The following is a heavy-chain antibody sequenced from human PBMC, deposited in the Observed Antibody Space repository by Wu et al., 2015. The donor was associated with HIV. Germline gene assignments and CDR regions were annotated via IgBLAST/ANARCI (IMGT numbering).Heavy chain of an antibody. J-gene: IGHJ4*02. Sequence: QVQLVQSGAEVKKPGASVKVSCKASGYTFTGYYMHWVRQAPGQGLEWMGWINPNSGGTNYAQKFQGRVTMTRDTSISTAYMELSRLRSDDTAVYYCARERDDSSGYYYRDFDYVGPGNPGHRLL. CDR2: INPNSGGT. V-gene: IGHV1-2*02. CDR1: GYTFTGYY. D-gene: IGHD3-22*01. CDR3: ARERDDSSGYYYRDFDY.